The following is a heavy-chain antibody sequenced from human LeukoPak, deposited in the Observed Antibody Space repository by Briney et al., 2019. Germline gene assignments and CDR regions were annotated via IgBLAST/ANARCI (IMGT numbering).Heavy chain of an antibody. D-gene: IGHD3-10*01. CDR2: ISAYNGNT. V-gene: IGHV1-18*04. Sequence: ASVKVSCKASGYTFTSYGISWVRQAPGQGLEWMGWISAYNGNTNYAQKLQGRVTMTTEPSTSTAYMELRSLRSDDTAVYYCAREGFYGSGSYQRYYFDYWGQGTLVTVSS. CDR3: AREGFYGSGSYQRYYFDY. J-gene: IGHJ4*02. CDR1: GYTFTSYG.